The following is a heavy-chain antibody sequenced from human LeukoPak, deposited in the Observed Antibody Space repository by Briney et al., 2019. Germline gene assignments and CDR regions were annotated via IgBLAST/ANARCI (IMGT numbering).Heavy chain of an antibody. D-gene: IGHD3-16*01. CDR3: ARDQGGVGY. CDR1: GITFSSYS. J-gene: IGHJ4*02. CDR2: ISSFSGTI. V-gene: IGHV3-48*01. Sequence: GGSLRLSCVASGITFSSYSMNWVRQAPGKGLEWVSYISSFSGTINYADSVKGRFTISRDNAKNSLYLQMNSLRAEDTAVYYCARDQGGVGYWGQGTLVTVSS.